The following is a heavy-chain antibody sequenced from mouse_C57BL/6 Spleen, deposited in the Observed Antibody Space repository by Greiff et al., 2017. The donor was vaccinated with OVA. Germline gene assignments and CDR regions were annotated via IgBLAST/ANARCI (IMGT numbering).Heavy chain of an antibody. CDR3: ARPLYYYGSSWGAMDY. CDR2: ISSGSSTI. V-gene: IGHV5-17*01. J-gene: IGHJ4*01. CDR1: GFTFSDYG. D-gene: IGHD1-1*01. Sequence: EVMLVESGGGLVKPGGSLKLSCAASGFTFSDYGMHWVRQAPEKGLEWVAYISSGSSTIYYADTVKGRFTISRDNAKNTLFLQMTSLRSEDTAMYYCARPLYYYGSSWGAMDYWGQGTSVTVSS.